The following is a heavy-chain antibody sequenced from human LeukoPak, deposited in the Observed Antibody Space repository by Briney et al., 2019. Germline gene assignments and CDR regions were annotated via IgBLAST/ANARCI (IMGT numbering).Heavy chain of an antibody. Sequence: PGGSLRLSCAASDFTFSYYWMTSVRQAPGKGLGWVANIRQDGNKKYYVDSVKGRFTISRDNAKNSLYLQINSLTAEDTAIYYCARGNDYGDQIGIYFDYWGQGTLVTVSS. J-gene: IGHJ4*02. CDR2: IRQDGNKK. CDR3: ARGNDYGDQIGIYFDY. CDR1: DFTFSYYW. V-gene: IGHV3-7*03. D-gene: IGHD4-17*01.